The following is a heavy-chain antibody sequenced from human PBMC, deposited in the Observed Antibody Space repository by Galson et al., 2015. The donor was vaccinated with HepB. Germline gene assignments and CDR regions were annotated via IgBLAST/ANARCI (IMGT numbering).Heavy chain of an antibody. V-gene: IGHV1-69*13. CDR1: GGTFSSYA. CDR2: IIPIFGTA. D-gene: IGHD5-24*01. Sequence: SVKVSCKASGGTFSSYAISWVRQAPGQGLEWMGGIIPIFGTANYAQKFQGRVTITADESTSTAYMELSSLRSEDTAVYYRARARRDGYNLYYFDYWGQGTLVTVSS. J-gene: IGHJ4*02. CDR3: ARARRDGYNLYYFDY.